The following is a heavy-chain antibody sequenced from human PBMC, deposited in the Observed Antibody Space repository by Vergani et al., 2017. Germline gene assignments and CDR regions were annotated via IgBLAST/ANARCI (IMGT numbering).Heavy chain of an antibody. CDR2: INPSGGST. V-gene: IGHV1-46*01. CDR3: ARDLGSSGGSCYSNGY. Sequence: QVQLVQSGAEVKKPGASVKVSCKASGYTFTSYYMHWVRQAPGQGLEWMGIINPSGGSTSYAQKFQGRVTMTRDTSTSTVYMELSSLRSEDTAVYYCARDLGSSGGSCYSNGYWGQGTLVTVSS. J-gene: IGHJ4*02. D-gene: IGHD2-15*01. CDR1: GYTFTSYY.